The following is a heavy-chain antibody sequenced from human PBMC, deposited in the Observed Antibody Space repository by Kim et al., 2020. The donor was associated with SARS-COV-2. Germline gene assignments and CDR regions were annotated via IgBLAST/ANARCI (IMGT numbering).Heavy chain of an antibody. CDR2: NGNT. J-gene: IGHJ4*02. Sequence: NGNTKHSQKFQGRVTITRETSASTAYMELSSLRSEDTAVYYCAGWGPLGYWGEGTLVTVSS. CDR3: AGWGPLGY. D-gene: IGHD3-16*01. V-gene: IGHV1-3*01.